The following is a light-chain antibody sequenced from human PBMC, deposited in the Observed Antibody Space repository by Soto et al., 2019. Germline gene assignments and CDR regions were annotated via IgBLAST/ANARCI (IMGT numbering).Light chain of an antibody. CDR1: QSVRSN. CDR2: GAS. V-gene: IGKV3-15*01. Sequence: EIVMTQSPAPLSASPGEIATLSCRASQSVRSNLAWYQQKPGQAPRLLIYGASTRATSIPARFSGSGSETEFTLTISSLQAEDSAVYFCQQYNNWTTWTFGQGTKVDIK. J-gene: IGKJ1*01. CDR3: QQYNNWTTWT.